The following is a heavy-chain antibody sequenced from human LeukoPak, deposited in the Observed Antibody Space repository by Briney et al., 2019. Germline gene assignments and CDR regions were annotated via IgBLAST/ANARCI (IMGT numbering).Heavy chain of an antibody. CDR1: GGSISSYY. CDR2: IYYIGST. CDR3: ASSKTLLTGKKGYFDY. D-gene: IGHD1-14*01. V-gene: IGHV4-59*08. J-gene: IGHJ4*02. Sequence: SETLSLTCTVSGGSISSYYWSWIRQPPGKGLEWIGYIYYIGSTNYNPSLKSRVTISVDTSKNQFSLKLSSVTAADTAVYYCASSKTLLTGKKGYFDYWGQGTLVTVSS.